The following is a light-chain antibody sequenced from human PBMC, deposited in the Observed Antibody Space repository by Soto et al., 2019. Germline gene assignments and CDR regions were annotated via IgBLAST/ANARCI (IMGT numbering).Light chain of an antibody. CDR2: DVS. V-gene: IGLV2-11*01. Sequence: QSALTQPRSVSGSPGQSVTISCTGTNSDVGGYNSVSWYQQHPGKAPQLIIYDVSKRPSGVPDRFSASKSGNTASLTISGLQAEDEADYYCCSYAGSYFYVFGTGTKLTVL. CDR3: CSYAGSYFYV. J-gene: IGLJ1*01. CDR1: NSDVGGYNS.